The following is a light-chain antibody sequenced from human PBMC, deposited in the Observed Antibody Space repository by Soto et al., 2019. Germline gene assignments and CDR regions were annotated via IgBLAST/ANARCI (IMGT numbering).Light chain of an antibody. CDR1: QSVSSSY. CDR3: QQLTDWPPQWT. CDR2: DAS. J-gene: IGKJ1*01. Sequence: EIVLTQSPGTLSLSPVEIAALSFMASQSVSSSYLAWYQQKPGQAPRLLIYDASSRATGIPARFSGSGSGTDFTLTISSLEPEDFAVYYCQQLTDWPPQWTFGQGTKVDIK. V-gene: IGKV3D-20*02.